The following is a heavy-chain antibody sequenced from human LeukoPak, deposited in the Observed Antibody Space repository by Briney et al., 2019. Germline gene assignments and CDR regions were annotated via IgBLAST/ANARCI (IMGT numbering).Heavy chain of an antibody. J-gene: IGHJ3*02. CDR2: IYSDGTT. CDR3: ARDFLDWGTRTGAFDI. D-gene: IGHD1-1*01. V-gene: IGHV3-66*01. Sequence: PGGSLRLSCAASGFTVSSNYMSWVRQAPGKGLEWASVIYSDGTTYYAASVKGRFTISRDISKNTLYLQMNSLRVEDTAMYYCARDFLDWGTRTGAFDIWGQGTMVTVSS. CDR1: GFTVSSNY.